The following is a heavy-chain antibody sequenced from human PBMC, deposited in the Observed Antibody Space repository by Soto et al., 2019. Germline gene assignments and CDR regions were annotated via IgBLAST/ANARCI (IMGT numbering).Heavy chain of an antibody. CDR1: GGSLSDYY. D-gene: IGHD1-1*01. V-gene: IGHV4-34*01. CDR2: IHPSGST. Sequence: SETLSLTCAVSGGSLSDYYWPWIRQSPGKGLEWIGEIHPSGSTYYNPSLRSRVTISVDTSENQFSLKLTSLTAADTAIYYCARGRDEYKLGNVWGHGTTVTVSS. J-gene: IGHJ6*02. CDR3: ARGRDEYKLGNV.